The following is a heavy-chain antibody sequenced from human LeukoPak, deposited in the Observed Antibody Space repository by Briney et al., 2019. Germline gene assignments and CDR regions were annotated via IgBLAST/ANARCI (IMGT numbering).Heavy chain of an antibody. Sequence: TGGSLRLSCTTSEFTFSNYWMHWVRQVPGKGLEWVSAISGSGGSTYYADSVKGRFTISRDNSKNTLYLQMNSLRAEDTAVYYCAKGSIAARRGPFDYWGQGTLVTVSS. CDR2: ISGSGGST. CDR3: AKGSIAARRGPFDY. CDR1: EFTFSNYW. V-gene: IGHV3-23*01. J-gene: IGHJ4*02. D-gene: IGHD6-6*01.